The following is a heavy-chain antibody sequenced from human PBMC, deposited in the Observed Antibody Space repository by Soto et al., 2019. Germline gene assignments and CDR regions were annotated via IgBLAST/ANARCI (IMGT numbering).Heavy chain of an antibody. V-gene: IGHV4-59*01. CDR2: IYYSGST. CDR3: ARRWGIEAHEAFDI. CDR1: GGSISSYY. J-gene: IGHJ3*02. D-gene: IGHD6-13*01. Sequence: SETLSLTCTVSGGSISSYYWRWIRQPPGKGLEWIGYIYYSGSTNYNPSLKSRVTISVDTSKNQFSLKLSSVTAADTAVYYCARRWGIEAHEAFDIWGRGTMVTVSS.